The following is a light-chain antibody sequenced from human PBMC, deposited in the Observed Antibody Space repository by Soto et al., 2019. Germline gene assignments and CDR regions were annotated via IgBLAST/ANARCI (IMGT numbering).Light chain of an antibody. V-gene: IGKV3-15*01. CDR1: QSVSSN. Sequence: EIVMTQSPATLSVSPGERATLSCRVSQSVSSNLAWYQQKPGQAPRLLIYGASTRATGIPARFSGSGSGTDFTLTISSLEPEDFAVYYCQQRSNWSITFGQGTRLEIK. CDR3: QQRSNWSIT. J-gene: IGKJ5*01. CDR2: GAS.